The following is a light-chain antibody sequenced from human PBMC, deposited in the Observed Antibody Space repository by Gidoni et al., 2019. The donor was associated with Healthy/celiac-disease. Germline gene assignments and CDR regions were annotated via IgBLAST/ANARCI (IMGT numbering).Light chain of an antibody. V-gene: IGKV1-5*01. CDR2: DAS. J-gene: IGKJ2*01. CDR3: QQYNNYSNT. Sequence: DIQMTQSPSTLSASVGDRVTITCRDSQSISSWLAWYQQKPGKAPQLLIYDASSLDSGVPSRFSGSGSATGFTLSISSLQPDDFTNYYCQQYNNYSNTFGQGTRLEIK. CDR1: QSISSW.